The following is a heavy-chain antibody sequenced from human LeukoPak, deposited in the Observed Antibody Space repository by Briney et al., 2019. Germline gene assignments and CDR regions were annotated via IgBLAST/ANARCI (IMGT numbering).Heavy chain of an antibody. CDR3: AREGPRGNSQFDY. V-gene: IGHV3-33*08. Sequence: GGSLRLSCAASGFTFSSYAMSWVRQAPGKGLEWVALIWYDGSNKYYADSVKGRLTISRDNSKNTLYLQMNSLRAEDTAVYYCAREGPRGNSQFDYWGQGTLVTVSS. J-gene: IGHJ4*02. CDR2: IWYDGSNK. CDR1: GFTFSSYA. D-gene: IGHD2/OR15-2a*01.